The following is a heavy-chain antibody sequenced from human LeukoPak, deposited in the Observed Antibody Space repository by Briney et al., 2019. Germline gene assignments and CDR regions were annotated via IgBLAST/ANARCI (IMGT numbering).Heavy chain of an antibody. CDR1: GGSISSSNW. CDR3: ARDPRPYYYDSSGYWFDP. V-gene: IGHV4-4*02. Sequence: SGTLSLTCAVSGGSISSSNWWSWVRQPPGKGLEWIGEIYHSGSTNYNPSLKSRVTISVDKSKNQFSLKLSSVTAADTAVYYCARDPRPYYYDSSGYWFDPWGQGTLVTVSS. CDR2: IYHSGST. J-gene: IGHJ5*02. D-gene: IGHD3-22*01.